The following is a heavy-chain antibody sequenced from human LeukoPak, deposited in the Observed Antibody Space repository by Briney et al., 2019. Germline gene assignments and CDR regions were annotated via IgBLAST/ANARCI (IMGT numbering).Heavy chain of an antibody. D-gene: IGHD6-19*01. CDR2: ISYDGSNK. CDR1: GFTFSSYA. V-gene: IGHV3-30-3*01. Sequence: PGGSLRLTCAASGFTFSSYALHWVRKAPGKGQDRVGVISYDGSNKYYADSAQGRFTIFRDNCKNKLYLQMNSLKAEDTAVYYCAREPGGWYERAFDYWGQGTLVTVSS. J-gene: IGHJ4*02. CDR3: AREPGGWYERAFDY.